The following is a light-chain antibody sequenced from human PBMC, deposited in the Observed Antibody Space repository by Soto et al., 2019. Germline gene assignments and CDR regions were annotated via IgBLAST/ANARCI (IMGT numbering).Light chain of an antibody. CDR1: SSDVGAYDY. V-gene: IGLV2-14*01. J-gene: IGLJ1*01. Sequence: QSVLTQPASVSGSPGQSITISCTGTSSDVGAYDYVSWYQQHPDKAPKLIIYVVSNRPSGVSNRFSGSKSGNTASLTISGLQAEDEADYYCSLYTSSDNPYVFGTGPKVTVL. CDR2: VVS. CDR3: SLYTSSDNPYV.